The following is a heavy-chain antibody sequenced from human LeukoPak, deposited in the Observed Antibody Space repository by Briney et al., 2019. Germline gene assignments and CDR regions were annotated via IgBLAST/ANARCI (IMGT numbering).Heavy chain of an antibody. CDR1: GGTFSSYA. Sequence: ASVKVSCKASGGTFSSYAISWVRQAPGQGLEWMGGIIPIFGTANYAQKFQGRVTITADESTSTAYMELSSLRSEDTAVYYCARVPYYYDSSGYPNWGQGTLVTVSS. D-gene: IGHD3-22*01. J-gene: IGHJ4*02. V-gene: IGHV1-69*13. CDR3: ARVPYYYDSSGYPN. CDR2: IIPIFGTA.